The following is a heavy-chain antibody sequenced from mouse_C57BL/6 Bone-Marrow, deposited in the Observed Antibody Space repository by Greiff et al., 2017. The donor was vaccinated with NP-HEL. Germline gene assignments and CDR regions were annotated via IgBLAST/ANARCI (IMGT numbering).Heavy chain of an antibody. CDR3: ARQNYYYGSSWNY. J-gene: IGHJ2*01. V-gene: IGHV5-6*01. D-gene: IGHD1-1*01. CDR2: ISSGGSYT. Sequence: EVKLVESGGDLVKPGGSLKLSCAASGFTFSSYGMSWVRQTPDKRLEWVATISSGGSYTYYPDSVKGRFTISRDNAKNTLYLQMSSLKSEDTAMYYCARQNYYYGSSWNYCGRGTTLTVSS. CDR1: GFTFSSYG.